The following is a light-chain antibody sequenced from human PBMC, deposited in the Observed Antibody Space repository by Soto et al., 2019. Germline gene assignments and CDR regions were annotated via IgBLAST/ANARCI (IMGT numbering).Light chain of an antibody. J-gene: IGLJ1*01. CDR2: AVS. CDR1: SSDVGTYIS. V-gene: IGLV2-18*01. Sequence: QSVLTQPPSVSGSPGQSVSISCTGTSSDVGTYISVSWYQQPPGTAPKLLIYAVSNRPSGVPDRFSGSKSGNTASLTISALQVEDEADYYCSLYISRSTSFVFGIGTKVTVL. CDR3: SLYISRSTSFV.